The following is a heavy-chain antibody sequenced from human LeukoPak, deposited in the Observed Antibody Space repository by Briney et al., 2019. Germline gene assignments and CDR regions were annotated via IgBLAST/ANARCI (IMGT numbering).Heavy chain of an antibody. J-gene: IGHJ4*02. CDR3: ARDIKWELLRSRFDY. D-gene: IGHD1-26*01. Sequence: ASVTVSCKASGYTFTSYGISWVRQAPGQGLEWMGWISAYNGNTNYAQKLQGRVTMTTDTSTSTAYMELRSLRSDDTAVYYCARDIKWELLRSRFDYWGQGTLVTVSS. CDR1: GYTFTSYG. V-gene: IGHV1-18*01. CDR2: ISAYNGNT.